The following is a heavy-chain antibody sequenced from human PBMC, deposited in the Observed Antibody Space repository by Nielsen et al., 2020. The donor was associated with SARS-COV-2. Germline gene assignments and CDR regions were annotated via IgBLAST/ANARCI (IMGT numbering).Heavy chain of an antibody. D-gene: IGHD1-1*01. V-gene: IGHV3-23*01. CDR1: GFTFSNYV. CDR2: ISASGAST. CDR3: LRDYDWTYGNV. Sequence: GGSLRLSCAASGFTFSNYVMNWVRQSPGKGLEWVSAISASGASTYYADSVKGRFTVSRDNGRRSLYLEMNILRVEDTAVYYCLRDYDWTYGNVWGHGTTVTVSS. J-gene: IGHJ6*02.